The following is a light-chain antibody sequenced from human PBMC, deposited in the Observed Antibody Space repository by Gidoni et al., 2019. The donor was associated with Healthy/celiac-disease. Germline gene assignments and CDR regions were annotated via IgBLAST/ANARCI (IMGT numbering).Light chain of an antibody. J-gene: IGKJ1*01. Sequence: DIQMTQSPSSLFASVGDRVTITCRASQSISSYLNWYQQKPGKAPKLLIYAASSLQSGVPSRFSGRGSMTAFTLTISSLQPEDFATYYCQQSYSTLRTFGQGTKVEIK. V-gene: IGKV1-39*01. CDR1: QSISSY. CDR3: QQSYSTLRT. CDR2: AAS.